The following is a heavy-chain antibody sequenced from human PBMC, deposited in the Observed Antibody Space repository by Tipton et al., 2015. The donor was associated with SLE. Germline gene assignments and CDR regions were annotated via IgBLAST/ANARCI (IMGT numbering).Heavy chain of an antibody. J-gene: IGHJ4*02. CDR3: ARSESYYSALTY. CDR2: ISHRGNT. D-gene: IGHD1-26*01. Sequence: TLSLTCAVSGFSISSAYHWGWVRQAPGKGLEWIGYISHRGNTYYNPSLKSRVTMSVDTSKNQFSLKVSSVITADTAVYYCARSESYYSALTYWGQGTLVTVSS. V-gene: IGHV4-38-2*01. CDR1: GFSISSAYH.